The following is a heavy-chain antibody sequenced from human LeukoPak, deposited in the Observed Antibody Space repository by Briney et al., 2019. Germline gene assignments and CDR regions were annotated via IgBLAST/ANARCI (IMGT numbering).Heavy chain of an antibody. Sequence: GGSLRLSCAASGFTFSSYAMSWIRQAPGKGLEWVSYISSSSSYTNYADSVKGRFTISRGNAKNSLYLQMNSLRAEDTAVYYCARGFATVVYDYWGQGTLVTVSS. CDR3: ARGFATVVYDY. J-gene: IGHJ4*02. V-gene: IGHV3-11*05. CDR1: GFTFSSYA. D-gene: IGHD1-14*01. CDR2: ISSSSSYT.